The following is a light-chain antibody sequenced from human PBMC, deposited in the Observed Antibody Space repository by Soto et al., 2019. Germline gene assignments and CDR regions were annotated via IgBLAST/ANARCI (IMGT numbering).Light chain of an antibody. Sequence: QSVLTQPPSASGTTGQRVTISCSGSSSDIGSNTVNWYQQLPGTAPKLLIYRNNQRPSGVPDRFSGSKSGTSASLAISGLQSEDEADYYCAAWDNSLNVVVFGGGTKLTVL. V-gene: IGLV1-44*01. CDR2: RNN. CDR1: SSDIGSNT. J-gene: IGLJ2*01. CDR3: AAWDNSLNVVV.